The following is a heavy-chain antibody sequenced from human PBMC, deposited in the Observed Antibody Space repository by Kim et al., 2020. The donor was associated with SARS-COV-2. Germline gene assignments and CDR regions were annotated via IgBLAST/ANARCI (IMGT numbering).Heavy chain of an antibody. Sequence: ITDYAHSVKVRFPISRDNGKKTLFLQMVSLKAEDTAVYYCARDLGGAGSSWGQGTPVSVSS. CDR3: ARDLGGAGSS. CDR2: IT. J-gene: IGHJ4*02. V-gene: IGHV3-74*01. D-gene: IGHD6-6*01.